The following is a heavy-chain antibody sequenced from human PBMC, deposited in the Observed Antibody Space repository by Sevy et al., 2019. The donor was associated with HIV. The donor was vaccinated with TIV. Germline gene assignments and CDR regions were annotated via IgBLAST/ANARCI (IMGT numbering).Heavy chain of an antibody. CDR2: ITGDSSYM. CDR1: GFTFSSYN. J-gene: IGHJ4*02. D-gene: IGHD3-22*01. Sequence: GGSLRLSCAASGFTFSSYNMNWVRQAPGKGLEWISSITGDSSYMYDADSVKGRFTISRDNAKNSLYLHMNGLRAEDTDVYYWASDRPTLNYHASSGYNYYFDSWGQGTLVTVSS. CDR3: ASDRPTLNYHASSGYNYYFDS. V-gene: IGHV3-21*01.